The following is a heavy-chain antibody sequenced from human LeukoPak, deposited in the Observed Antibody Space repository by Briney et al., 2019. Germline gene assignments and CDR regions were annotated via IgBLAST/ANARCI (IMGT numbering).Heavy chain of an antibody. CDR2: ISGSGGST. CDR3: AKVNEYCSGGSCYVIYYYYMDV. J-gene: IGHJ6*03. CDR1: GFTFSSYG. D-gene: IGHD2-15*01. V-gene: IGHV3-23*01. Sequence: HPGGSLRLSCAASGFTFSSYGMSRVRQAPGKGLEWVSAISGSGGSTYYADSVKGRFTISRDNSKNTLYLQMNSLRAEDTAVYYCAKVNEYCSGGSCYVIYYYYMDVWGKGTTVTISS.